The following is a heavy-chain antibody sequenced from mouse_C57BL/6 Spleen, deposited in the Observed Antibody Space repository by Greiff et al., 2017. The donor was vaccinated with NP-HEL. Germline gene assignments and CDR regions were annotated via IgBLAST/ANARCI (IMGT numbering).Heavy chain of an antibody. D-gene: IGHD1-1*01. CDR2: INPYNGGT. V-gene: IGHV1-19*01. CDR1: GYTFTDYY. Sequence: EVQLQESGPVLVKPGASVKMSCKASGYTFTDYYMNWVKQSHGKSLEWIGVINPYNGGTSYNQKFKGKATLTVDKSSSTAYMELNSLTSEDSAVYYCAREDPVVATNFDYWGQGTTLTVSS. CDR3: AREDPVVATNFDY. J-gene: IGHJ2*01.